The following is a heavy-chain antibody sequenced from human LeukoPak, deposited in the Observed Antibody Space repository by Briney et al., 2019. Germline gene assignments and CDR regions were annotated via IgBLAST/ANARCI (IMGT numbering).Heavy chain of an antibody. D-gene: IGHD3-16*01. CDR2: ISSGSSTI. CDR1: GFTFSTYT. CDR3: ARRGTGVASAFDI. Sequence: GGSLRLSCAASGFTFSTYTMNWVRQAPGKGLEWVSSISSGSSTILCADSVKGRFTISRDSAKNSLYVQMNSLRDEDTAVYYCARRGTGVASAFDIWGQGTMVTVSS. J-gene: IGHJ3*02. V-gene: IGHV3-48*02.